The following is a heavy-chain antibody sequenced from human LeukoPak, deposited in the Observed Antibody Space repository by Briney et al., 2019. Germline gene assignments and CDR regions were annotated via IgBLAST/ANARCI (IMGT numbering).Heavy chain of an antibody. V-gene: IGHV4-38-2*01. D-gene: IGHD6-13*01. J-gene: IGHJ6*04. CDR3: ARVGIAAAGTLSPYYGMVV. CDR2: IYHSGST. CDR1: GYSISSGYY. Sequence: SETLSLTCAVSGYSISSGYYWGWIRQPPGKGLEWIGSIYHSGSTYYNPSLKSRVTISVDTSKNQFSLKLSSVTAADTAVYYCARVGIAAAGTLSPYYGMVVWGKGTTVTVSS.